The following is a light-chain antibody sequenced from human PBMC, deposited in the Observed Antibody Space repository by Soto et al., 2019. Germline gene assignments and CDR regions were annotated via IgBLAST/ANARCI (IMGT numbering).Light chain of an antibody. CDR1: QDINTW. CDR3: KQYNIYPLT. J-gene: IGKJ4*01. V-gene: IGKV1D-16*01. CDR2: AAS. Sequence: DVQMTQSPSSLSASVGDRVTITCRASQDINTWLAWYQQKAEKAPKSLIYAASSLQTGVPSRFSGSQSGTDFTLTISSLQPEDSATYYCKQYNIYPLTFGGGTKVEIK.